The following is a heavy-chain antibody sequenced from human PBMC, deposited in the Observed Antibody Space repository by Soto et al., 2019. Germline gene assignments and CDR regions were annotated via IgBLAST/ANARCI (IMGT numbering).Heavy chain of an antibody. CDR3: ARENFPQSGSNYDV. Sequence: QVQLVQSGAELKKPGASVKVSCKTSGYTFTVHSIHWVRQAPGQSLEWLGWVNAGSGYTDYSQNFQGRVTITRDTSASTAYMELRSLRSEDTAVYYCARENFPQSGSNYDVWGQGTLVTVSS. CDR1: GYTFTVHS. V-gene: IGHV1-3*01. D-gene: IGHD1-26*01. J-gene: IGHJ1*01. CDR2: VNAGSGYT.